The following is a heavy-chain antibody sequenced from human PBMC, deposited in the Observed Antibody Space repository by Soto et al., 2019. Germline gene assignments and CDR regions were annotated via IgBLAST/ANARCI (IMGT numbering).Heavy chain of an antibody. CDR1: GGSISSGGYY. V-gene: IGHV4-31*01. D-gene: IGHD5-12*01. CDR3: ARGPSGYDSPYYFDY. CDR2: IYYSGIT. Sequence: QVQLQESGPGLVKPSQTLSLTCTVSGGSISSGGYYWSWIRQHPGKGLEWIGYIYYSGITDYNPSLKSLVTISVDTSKSHFSLKLISVTAADTAVYYCARGPSGYDSPYYFDYWGQGTLVTVSS. J-gene: IGHJ4*02.